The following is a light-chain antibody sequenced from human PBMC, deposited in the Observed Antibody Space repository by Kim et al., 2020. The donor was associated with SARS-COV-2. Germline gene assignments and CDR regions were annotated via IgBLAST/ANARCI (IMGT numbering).Light chain of an antibody. CDR1: TLPEKQ. CDR3: QSADGSGTYV. J-gene: IGLJ1*01. CDR2: KDN. Sequence: SYELTQPPSLSVSPGQTARITCSGDTLPEKQTYWYQQKSGHAPLLVIYKDNERPSGIPGRFSGSSSGTTVTLTISGVQAEDDADYYCQSADGSGTYVFGTGTKVTVL. V-gene: IGLV3-25*03.